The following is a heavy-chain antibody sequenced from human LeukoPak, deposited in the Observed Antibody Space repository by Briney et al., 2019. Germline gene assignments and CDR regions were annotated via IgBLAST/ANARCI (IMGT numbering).Heavy chain of an antibody. V-gene: IGHV3-20*04. D-gene: IGHD3-3*01. J-gene: IGHJ4*02. CDR2: INWNGGST. Sequence: PGGSLRLSCAASGFTFDDYGMSWVRQAPGNGLEWVSGINWNGGSTGYADSVKGRFTISRDNAKNSLYLQMNSLRAEDTALYYCARELGGYDFWSGYYFDYWGQGTLVTVSS. CDR3: ARELGGYDFWSGYYFDY. CDR1: GFTFDDYG.